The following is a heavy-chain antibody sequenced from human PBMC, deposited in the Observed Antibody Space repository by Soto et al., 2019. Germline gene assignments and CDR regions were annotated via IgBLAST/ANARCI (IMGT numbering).Heavy chain of an antibody. V-gene: IGHV3-30*03. CDR2: ISFDGTKE. CDR1: EFTFSSYA. D-gene: IGHD1-26*01. Sequence: QLVESGGRGVQPGKSLRLSCEASEFTFSSYAMHWVRQAPGRGLEWVALISFDGTKEYYADSVKGRFIISRDNSKSMVYLQMDSLRPEDTAIYYCARSIPRWSDHYGMDVGGQGTTVTVSS. J-gene: IGHJ6*02. CDR3: ARSIPRWSDHYGMDV.